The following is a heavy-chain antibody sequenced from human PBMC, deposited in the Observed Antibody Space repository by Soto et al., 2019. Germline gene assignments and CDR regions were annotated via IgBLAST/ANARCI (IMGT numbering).Heavy chain of an antibody. J-gene: IGHJ5*02. D-gene: IGHD1-26*01. Sequence: KTSQTLSLPCTVADGSLSSSGYYSGGIRQPLGKGLDWIESLQYSGSTYYNRSLKSRVTMSVDTSKKQFSLKISSVTDADTAVYYCARLWEAQESSEDYCEPWGRGTMGTFAS. CDR2: LQYSGST. V-gene: IGHV4-39*01. CDR3: ARLWEAQESSEDYCEP. CDR1: DGSLSSSGYY.